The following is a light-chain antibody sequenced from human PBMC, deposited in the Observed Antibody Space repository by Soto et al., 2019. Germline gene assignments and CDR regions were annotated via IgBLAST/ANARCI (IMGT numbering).Light chain of an antibody. CDR2: GAS. V-gene: IGKV3-20*01. J-gene: IGKJ1*01. CDR3: QQYGSLPWT. CDR1: RSVDTD. Sequence: EILMTQSPATLSVSPGDSATLSCRASRSVDTDLAWYQQKPGQAPRLLIYGASSRATGIPDRFSGSGSGTDFTLTISRLEPEDFAVYYCQQYGSLPWTFGQGTKVDIK.